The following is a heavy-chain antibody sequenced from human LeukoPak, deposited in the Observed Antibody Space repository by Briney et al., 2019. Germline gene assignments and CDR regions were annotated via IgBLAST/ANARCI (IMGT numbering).Heavy chain of an antibody. D-gene: IGHD3-9*01. J-gene: IGHJ4*02. CDR1: GFTFNIYEFN. V-gene: IGHV4-39*01. CDR3: ARHKSFDYLSPIDS. Sequence: PGGSLRLSCAASGFTFNIYEFNWVRQAPGKGLEWIGSIYYTGSTYYKPSLKSRVTISVDASKNQISLKLSSVTAADTAVYFCARHKSFDYLSPIDSWGQGTLVTVSS. CDR2: IYYTGST.